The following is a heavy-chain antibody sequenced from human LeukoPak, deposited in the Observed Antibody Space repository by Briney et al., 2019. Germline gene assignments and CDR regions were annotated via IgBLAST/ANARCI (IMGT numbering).Heavy chain of an antibody. CDR2: INHSGST. V-gene: IGHV4-34*01. Sequence: SETLSLTCAVYGGSLSGYYWSWIRQPPGKGLEWIGEINHSGSTNYNPSLKSRVTISVDTSKNQFSLKLSSVTAADTAVYYCARRRQLDAFDIWGQGTMVTVSS. CDR3: ARRRQLDAFDI. D-gene: IGHD6-13*01. CDR1: GGSLSGYY. J-gene: IGHJ3*02.